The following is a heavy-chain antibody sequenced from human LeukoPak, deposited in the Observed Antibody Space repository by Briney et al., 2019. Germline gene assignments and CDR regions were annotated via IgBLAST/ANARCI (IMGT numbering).Heavy chain of an antibody. J-gene: IGHJ4*02. CDR1: GFTFSSYA. D-gene: IGHD2-2*02. CDR3: ARSGCSSTSCYKNFDY. V-gene: IGHV3-30-3*01. Sequence: GGSLRLSCAASGFTFSSYAMHWVHQAPGKGLKWVAVISYDGSNKYYADSVKGRFTISRDNSKNTLYLQMNSLRAEDTAVYYCARSGCSSTSCYKNFDYWGQGTLVTVSS. CDR2: ISYDGSNK.